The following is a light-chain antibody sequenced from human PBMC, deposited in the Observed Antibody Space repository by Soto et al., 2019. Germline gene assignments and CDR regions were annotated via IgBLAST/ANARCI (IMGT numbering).Light chain of an antibody. Sequence: DIQMTQSPSTLSASVGDRVTITCRASQSISSWLAWYQQKPGKAPKLLIYKASSLESGVPSRFSGSGSGTEFTHTISSLQPDDFGTYYCQQYNSYWTLGKGTKVEIK. CDR2: KAS. CDR1: QSISSW. J-gene: IGKJ1*01. CDR3: QQYNSYWT. V-gene: IGKV1-5*03.